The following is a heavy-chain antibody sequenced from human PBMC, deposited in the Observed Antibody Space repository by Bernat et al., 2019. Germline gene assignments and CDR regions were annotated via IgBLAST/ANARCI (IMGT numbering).Heavy chain of an antibody. V-gene: IGHV3-33*01. Sequence: QVQLVESGGGVVQPGRSPRLSCAASGFTFSSYGMHWVRQAPGKGLEWVAVIWYDGSNKYYADSVKGRFTISRDNSKNTLYLQMNSLRAEDTAVYYCARDSGLELEGPVDYWGQGTLVTVSS. CDR1: GFTFSSYG. CDR3: ARDSGLELEGPVDY. CDR2: IWYDGSNK. J-gene: IGHJ4*02. D-gene: IGHD1-7*01.